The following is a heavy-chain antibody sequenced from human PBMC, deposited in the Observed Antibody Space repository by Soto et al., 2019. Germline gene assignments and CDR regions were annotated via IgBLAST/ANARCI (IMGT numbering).Heavy chain of an antibody. CDR1: GFTFSSYS. CDR3: ARESNVGGYSSSWYSYYFDY. J-gene: IGHJ4*02. Sequence: HPGGSLRLSCAASGFTFSSYSMNWVRQAPGKGLEWVSYISSSSSTIYYADSVKGRFTISRDNAKNSLYLQMNSLRAEDTAVYYCARESNVGGYSSSWYSYYFDYWGQGTLVTVSS. V-gene: IGHV3-48*01. D-gene: IGHD6-13*01. CDR2: ISSSSSTI.